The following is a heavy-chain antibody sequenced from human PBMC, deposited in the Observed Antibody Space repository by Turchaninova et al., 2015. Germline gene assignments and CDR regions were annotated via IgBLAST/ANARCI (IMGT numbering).Heavy chain of an antibody. D-gene: IGHD3-22*01. V-gene: IGHV1-18*01. Sequence: QIQLVQSGAEVKKPGASVKVSCEASGYTFTNHGISWVRQAPGQGLEGVGWSSCYKGDKHYAQGLQGRVTLTTDRSTRTAYMELRSLISDDTALYYCARDPSNTSGYYAYMDVWGKGTTVTVSS. CDR2: SSCYKGDK. J-gene: IGHJ6*03. CDR1: GYTFTNHG. CDR3: ARDPSNTSGYYAYMDV.